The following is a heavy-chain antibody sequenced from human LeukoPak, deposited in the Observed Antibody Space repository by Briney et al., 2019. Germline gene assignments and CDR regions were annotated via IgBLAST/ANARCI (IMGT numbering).Heavy chain of an antibody. D-gene: IGHD3-22*01. CDR2: ISAYNGNT. V-gene: IGHV1-18*01. Sequence: ASVKVSCKASGYTFTSYGISWVRQAPGQGREWMGWISAYNGNTNYAQKLQGRVTMTTDTSTSTAYMELRSLRSDDTAVYYCARDGDYDTQGGFDYWGQGTLVTVSS. J-gene: IGHJ4*02. CDR1: GYTFTSYG. CDR3: ARDGDYDTQGGFDY.